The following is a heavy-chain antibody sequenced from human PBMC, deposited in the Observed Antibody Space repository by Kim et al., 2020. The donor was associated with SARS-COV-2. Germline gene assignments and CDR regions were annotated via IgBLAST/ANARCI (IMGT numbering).Heavy chain of an antibody. CDR3: ASAGPWGTFDY. CDR2: IYYSGST. V-gene: IGHV4-31*03. D-gene: IGHD3-16*01. J-gene: IGHJ4*02. CDR1: GGSISSGGYY. Sequence: SETLSLTCTVSGGSISSGGYYWSWIRQHPGKGLEWIGYIYYSGSTYYTPSLQSRVTISVDTSKNQFYLNLSSVTAADTAVYYCASAGPWGTFDYWGQGTMVTLSS.